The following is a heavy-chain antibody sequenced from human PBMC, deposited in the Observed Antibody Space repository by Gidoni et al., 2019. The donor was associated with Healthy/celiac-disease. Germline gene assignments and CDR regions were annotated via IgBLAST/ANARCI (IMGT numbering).Heavy chain of an antibody. CDR1: GFTFSSYA. CDR2: ISGSGGST. D-gene: IGHD3-10*01. Sequence: EVQLVESGGGLVQPGGSLRLSCAASGFTFSSYAMSWVRQAPGKGLEWVSAISGSGGSTYYADSVKGRFTISRDNSKNTLYLQMNSLRAEDTAVYYCAKGGIWFGELSNAELGYWGQGTLVTVSS. J-gene: IGHJ4*02. V-gene: IGHV3-23*04. CDR3: AKGGIWFGELSNAELGY.